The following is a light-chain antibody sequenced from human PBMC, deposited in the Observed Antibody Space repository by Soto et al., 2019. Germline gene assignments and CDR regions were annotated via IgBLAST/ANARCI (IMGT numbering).Light chain of an antibody. CDR3: SSYTTSTTYV. CDR1: SSNIGAGYD. V-gene: IGLV1-40*01. J-gene: IGLJ1*01. Sequence: QSVLTQPPSVSGAPGQRVTISCTGSSSNIGAGYDVHWYQQLPGTAPKLLIYAYNNRPSGVPDRFSGSKSGTSASLAITGLQAEDEADYYCSSYTTSTTYVFGTGTKVTVL. CDR2: AYN.